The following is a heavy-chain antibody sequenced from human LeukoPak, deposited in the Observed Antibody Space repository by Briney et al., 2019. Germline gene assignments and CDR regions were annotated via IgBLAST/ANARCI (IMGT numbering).Heavy chain of an antibody. D-gene: IGHD3-10*01. J-gene: IGHJ4*02. CDR2: ISYDGSNT. V-gene: IGHV3-30*18. CDR3: AKRPGTMIRGVIIPYYFDY. Sequence: GGSLRLSCAASGFTFSSYGMHWVRQAPGKGLEWVAVISYDGSNTYYADSVKGRFTISRDNSKNTLYLQMNSLKTEDTAVYYCAKRPGTMIRGVIIPYYFDYWGQGTLVTVSS. CDR1: GFTFSSYG.